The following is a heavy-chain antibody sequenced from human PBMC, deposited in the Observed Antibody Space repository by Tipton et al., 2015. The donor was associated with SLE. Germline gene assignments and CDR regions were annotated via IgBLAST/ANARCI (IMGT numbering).Heavy chain of an antibody. CDR3: ARGSDGEYVRYFDV. J-gene: IGHJ2*01. CDR1: GGSIISSTYY. CDR2: IYYSGNT. V-gene: IGHV4-39*07. Sequence: TLSLTCTVSGGSIISSTYYWGWIRQPPGKGLEWIGSIYYSGNTYYNPSLKSRVTISVDASQNRVSLRLKSVSAADTAVYYCARGSDGEYVRYFDVWGPGTLVTVSS. D-gene: IGHD4-17*01.